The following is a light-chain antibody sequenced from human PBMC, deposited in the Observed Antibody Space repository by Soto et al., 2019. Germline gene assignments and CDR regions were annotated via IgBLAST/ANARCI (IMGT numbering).Light chain of an antibody. Sequence: QSALAQPASVSGSPGQSITISCTGTSSDVGGYNLVSWYQQHPGKAPKLMIYEGSQWPSGVSNRFSGSKSGNTASLTISGLQAEDEADYYCYSYAGRNLYVFGTGTKV. CDR3: YSYAGRNLYV. V-gene: IGLV2-23*01. CDR2: EGS. J-gene: IGLJ1*01. CDR1: SSDVGGYNL.